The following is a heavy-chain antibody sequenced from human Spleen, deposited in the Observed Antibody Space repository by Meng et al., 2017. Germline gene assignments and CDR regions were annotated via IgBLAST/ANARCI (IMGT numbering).Heavy chain of an antibody. CDR3: ARKAGNCISTTCYSLDY. D-gene: IGHD2-2*01. CDR1: GGIFSNYV. Sequence: SVKVSCKALGGIFSNYVIGWVRQAPGQGLEWMGGINAVFGTKNYAQKFQGRVTITTDESTSTVYMELTRLTSEDTAVYFCARKAGNCISTTCYSLDYWGQGTLVTVSS. CDR2: INAVFGTK. V-gene: IGHV1-69*05. J-gene: IGHJ4*02.